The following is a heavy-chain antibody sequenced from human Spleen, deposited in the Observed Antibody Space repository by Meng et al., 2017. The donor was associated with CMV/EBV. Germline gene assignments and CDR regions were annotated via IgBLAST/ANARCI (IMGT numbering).Heavy chain of an antibody. CDR3: AKVRGAGATTWNFDY. Sequence: GESLKISCAASGFTFSNYGMHWVRQAPGKGLEWVAFIRYDVGNKYYPDSVKGRFTISRDNSRNTLYLQMNSLKLEDTAVYYCAKVRGAGATTWNFDYWGQGTLVTVSS. J-gene: IGHJ4*02. CDR2: IRYDVGNK. D-gene: IGHD1-26*01. V-gene: IGHV3-30*02. CDR1: GFTFSNYG.